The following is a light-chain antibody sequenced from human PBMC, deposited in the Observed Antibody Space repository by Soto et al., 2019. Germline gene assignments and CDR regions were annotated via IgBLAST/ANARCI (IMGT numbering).Light chain of an antibody. CDR1: QSVGTN. CDR3: QQYYNWPTT. V-gene: IGKV3-15*01. J-gene: IGKJ1*01. CDR2: GAS. Sequence: IVMTQSPATLSVSPGERATLSCRASQSVGTNLAWYHQKPGQAPRLLISGASTRATGVPARFTGSGSGTEFTLTISSLQSEDFAVYYCQQYYNWPTTFGRGTKVEIK.